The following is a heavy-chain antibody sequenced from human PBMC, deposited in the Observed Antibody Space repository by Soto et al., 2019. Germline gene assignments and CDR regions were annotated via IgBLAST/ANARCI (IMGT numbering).Heavy chain of an antibody. D-gene: IGHD6-19*01. CDR2: IIPILGIA. Sequence: ASVKVSCKASGGTFISYTISWVRQSPGQGLEWMGRIIPILGIANYAQKFQGRVTITADKSTSTAYMELSSLRSEDTAVYYCARAEYSSGWYYYGMDVWGQGTTVTVSS. J-gene: IGHJ6*02. V-gene: IGHV1-69*02. CDR1: GGTFISYT. CDR3: ARAEYSSGWYYYGMDV.